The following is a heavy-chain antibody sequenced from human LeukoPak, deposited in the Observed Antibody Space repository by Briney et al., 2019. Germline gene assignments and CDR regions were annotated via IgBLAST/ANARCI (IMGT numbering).Heavy chain of an antibody. V-gene: IGHV3-74*01. CDR2: ITNDGSST. Sequence: GGSLRLTCAASGFTFSSHWMHWVRQAPGKGLVWVSRITNDGSSTTYADSVKGRFTISRENAQNSLFLQMNSLRAEDTAVYYCARDGGYRGYDADCWGQGTLVTVSS. CDR3: ARDGGYRGYDADC. J-gene: IGHJ4*02. CDR1: GFTFSSHW. D-gene: IGHD5-12*01.